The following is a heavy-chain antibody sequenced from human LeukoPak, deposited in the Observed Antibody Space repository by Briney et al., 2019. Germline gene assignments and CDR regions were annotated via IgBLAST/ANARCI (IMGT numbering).Heavy chain of an antibody. J-gene: IGHJ6*03. CDR2: TIPIFGTA. Sequence: SVKVSCKASGGTFSSYAISWVRQAPGQGLEWMGGTIPIFGTANYAQKFQGRVTITADKSTSTAYMELSSLRSEDTAVYYCARVVGLTGYSSSWYSGYYYYMDVWGKGTTVTVSS. D-gene: IGHD6-13*01. CDR1: GGTFSSYA. CDR3: ARVVGLTGYSSSWYSGYYYYMDV. V-gene: IGHV1-69*06.